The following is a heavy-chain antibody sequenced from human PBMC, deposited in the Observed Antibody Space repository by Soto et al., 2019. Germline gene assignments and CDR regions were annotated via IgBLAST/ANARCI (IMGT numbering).Heavy chain of an antibody. CDR2: IYSGGAT. V-gene: IGHV3-66*01. CDR1: GFTVTSNY. CDR3: ARAVREASYFYMDV. D-gene: IGHD3-16*01. J-gene: IGHJ6*03. Sequence: GWSLRLSCAASGFTVTSNYMSWVRQAPGKGLEWVSLIYSGGATYYADSVKGRFTISRDSSKNTLYLEMNSLRAEDTAVYYCARAVREASYFYMDVWGKGTTVTVSS.